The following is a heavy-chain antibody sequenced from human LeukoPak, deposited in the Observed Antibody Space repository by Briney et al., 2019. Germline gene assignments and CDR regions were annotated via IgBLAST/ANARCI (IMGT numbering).Heavy chain of an antibody. Sequence: SVKVSCKASGGTFSSYAISWVRQAPGRGLEWMGRIIPILGMTHYTQKLQGRVTMTADETTSTAYMELSSLRSDDTAVYYCARDLVRGIKDGDYWGQGTLVTVSS. V-gene: IGHV1-69*04. J-gene: IGHJ4*02. D-gene: IGHD3-10*01. CDR2: IIPILGMT. CDR3: ARDLVRGIKDGDY. CDR1: GGTFSSYA.